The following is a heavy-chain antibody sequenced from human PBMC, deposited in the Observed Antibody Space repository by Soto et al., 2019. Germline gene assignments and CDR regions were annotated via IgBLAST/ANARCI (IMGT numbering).Heavy chain of an antibody. V-gene: IGHV3-11*06. D-gene: IGHD1-7*01. J-gene: IGHJ4*02. CDR3: ARGGVKGTTSRGQVYN. CDR1: GFTFSAYY. Sequence: QVQVVESGGGLVKPGGSLRLSCAASGFTFSAYYMSWIRQAPGKGLEWVSFISSSSDSTKYADSVKGRFTISRDNAKNSLSMQLNSLRAEDTAVYYCARGGVKGTTSRGQVYNWGQGTLFTVSS. CDR2: ISSSSDST.